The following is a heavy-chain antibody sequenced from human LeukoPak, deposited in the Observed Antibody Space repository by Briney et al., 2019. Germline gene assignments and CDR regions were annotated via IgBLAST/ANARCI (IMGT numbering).Heavy chain of an antibody. CDR1: GFTFSSYS. Sequence: AGGSLRLSCAASGFTFSSYSMNWVRQAPGKGLEWVSSISSSSSCIYYADSVKGRFTISRDNAKNSLYLQMNSLRAEGTAVYYCAREATYYDILTGYLIGAFDIWGQGTMVTVSS. CDR3: AREATYYDILTGYLIGAFDI. V-gene: IGHV3-21*01. J-gene: IGHJ3*02. D-gene: IGHD3-9*01. CDR2: ISSSSSCI.